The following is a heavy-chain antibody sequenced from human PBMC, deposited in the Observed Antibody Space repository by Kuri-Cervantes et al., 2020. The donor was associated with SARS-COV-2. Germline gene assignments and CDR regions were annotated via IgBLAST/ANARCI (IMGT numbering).Heavy chain of an antibody. V-gene: IGHV4-30-2*06. J-gene: IGHJ4*02. Sequence: LRLSCAVSGGSISSGGYSWSWIRQSPGKGLEWIGYTYPSGHTYYHPSLRSRVTISLDTSQNHFSLKLNSVTAADTAVYYCARDADKLYSSSSLTPRADYWGQGTLVTVSS. CDR2: TYPSGHT. CDR1: GGSISSGGYS. D-gene: IGHD6-6*01. CDR3: ARDADKLYSSSSLTPRADY.